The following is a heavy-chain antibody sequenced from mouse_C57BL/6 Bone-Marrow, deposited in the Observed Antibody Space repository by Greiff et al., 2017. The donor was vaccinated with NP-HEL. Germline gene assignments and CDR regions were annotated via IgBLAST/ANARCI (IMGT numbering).Heavy chain of an antibody. V-gene: IGHV5-9*01. CDR1: GFTFSSYT. CDR3: ARRGVTTSFDY. CDR2: ISGGGGNT. J-gene: IGHJ2*01. Sequence: EVQLQESGGGLVKPGGSLKLSCAASGFTFSSYTMSWVRQTPEKRLEWVATISGGGGNTYYPDSVKGRFTISRDNAKNTLYLQMSSLRSEDTALYYCARRGVTTSFDYWGQGTTLTVSS. D-gene: IGHD2-2*01.